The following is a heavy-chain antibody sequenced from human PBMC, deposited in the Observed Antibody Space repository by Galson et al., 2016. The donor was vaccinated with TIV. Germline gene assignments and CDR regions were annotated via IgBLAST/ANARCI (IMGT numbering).Heavy chain of an antibody. CDR3: ARHSYDYYDNTGPTGGFDY. CDR2: IYGGDSDT. CDR1: GYTFTTYW. Sequence: QSGAEVKKTGESLKISCKGSGYTFTTYWIAWVRQMPGKGLEWMGIIYGGDSDTRYSPSFQGQVTMSADKLLSTAYLQWNSLQASDTAIYYCARHSYDYYDNTGPTGGFDYWGQGTLVTVSS. V-gene: IGHV5-51*01. D-gene: IGHD3-22*01. J-gene: IGHJ4*02.